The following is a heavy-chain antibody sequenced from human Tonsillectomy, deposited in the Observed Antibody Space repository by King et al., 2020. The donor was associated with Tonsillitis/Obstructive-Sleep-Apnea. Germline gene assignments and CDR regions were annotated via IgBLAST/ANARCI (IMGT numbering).Heavy chain of an antibody. Sequence: VQLQQWGAGLLKPSETLSLTCAVYGGSFSGYYWSWIRQPPGKGLEWIGQISHSGSTNYNPSLKSRVTISVDTSKNHFSLKLSSVTAADTAVYYCARGDFVVLVATNYYYYYMDVWGKGTTVTVSS. J-gene: IGHJ6*03. CDR1: GGSFSGYY. CDR2: ISHSGST. D-gene: IGHD2-15*01. CDR3: ARGDFVVLVATNYYYYYMDV. V-gene: IGHV4-34*01.